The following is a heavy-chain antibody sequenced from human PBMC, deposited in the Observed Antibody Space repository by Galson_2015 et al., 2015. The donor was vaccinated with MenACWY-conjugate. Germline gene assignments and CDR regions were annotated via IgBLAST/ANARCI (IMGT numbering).Heavy chain of an antibody. V-gene: IGHV3-23*01. CDR3: AKDQRYSSSSSYFDY. D-gene: IGHD6-6*01. CDR1: GFTFSSYA. Sequence: SLRLSCAASGFTFSSYAMNWVRQAPGKGLEWVSGISGSGGSTYYADSVRGRFTISRDKSKNTLYLQMNSLRAEDTAVYYCAKDQRYSSSSSYFDYWGHGTLVTVSS. J-gene: IGHJ4*01. CDR2: ISGSGGST.